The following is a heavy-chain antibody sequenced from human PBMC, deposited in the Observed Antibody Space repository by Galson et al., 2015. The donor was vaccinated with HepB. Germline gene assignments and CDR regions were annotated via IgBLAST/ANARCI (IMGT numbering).Heavy chain of an antibody. D-gene: IGHD3-22*01. CDR2: ISSSSSTI. V-gene: IGHV3-48*01. CDR3: ARVSLAYYYDSSGYPNDYYFDY. J-gene: IGHJ4*02. Sequence: SLRLSCAASGFTFSSYSMNWVRQAPGKGLEWVSYISSSSSTIYYADSVKGRFTISRDNAKNSLYLQMNSLRAEDTAVYYCARVSLAYYYDSSGYPNDYYFDYWGQGTLVTVSS. CDR1: GFTFSSYS.